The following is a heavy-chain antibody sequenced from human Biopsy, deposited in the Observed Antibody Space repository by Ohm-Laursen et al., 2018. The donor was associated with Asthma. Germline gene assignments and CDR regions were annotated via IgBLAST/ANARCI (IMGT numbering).Heavy chain of an antibody. Sequence: SETLSLTCDVSGGSISVSNWWSWVRQPPGRGLEWIGQIYHLGNANYNPSLKSRVTMLVDKSKNQFSLKLTSVTAADTAVYFCARRWRSYDSSNYYLDQWGQGTLVTVSS. V-gene: IGHV4-4*02. CDR1: GGSISVSNW. J-gene: IGHJ4*02. CDR3: ARRWRSYDSSNYYLDQ. D-gene: IGHD3-22*01. CDR2: IYHLGNA.